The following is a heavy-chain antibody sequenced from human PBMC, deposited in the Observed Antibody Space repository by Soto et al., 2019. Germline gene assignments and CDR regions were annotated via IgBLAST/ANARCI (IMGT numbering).Heavy chain of an antibody. CDR2: ISGSGNKT. CDR1: GFTFSTYA. J-gene: IGHJ4*02. V-gene: IGHV3-23*01. CDR3: VRGVRLHFDL. Sequence: GGTLRLSCGVSGFTFSTYAMSWVRQAPGKGLEWVSAISGSGNKTFYADSVKGRFTISRDNSKNTLHLHMSSLRVEDTAVYYCVRGVRLHFDLWGQGTLVTVSS.